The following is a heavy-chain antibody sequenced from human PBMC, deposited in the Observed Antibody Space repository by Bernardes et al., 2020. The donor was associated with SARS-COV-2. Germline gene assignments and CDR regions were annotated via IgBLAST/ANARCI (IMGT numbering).Heavy chain of an antibody. CDR3: ATMIRAIDY. V-gene: IGHV1-18*04. D-gene: IGHD3-10*01. Sequence: ASVKVSCKASGDTFNGYGFSWVRQAPGQGLEWMGWISFHTGQIDYALRFQGRVTMTTDTATRTAFMELRSLRSDDTAMYYCATMIRAIDYWGQGTLVTVSS. J-gene: IGHJ4*02. CDR1: GDTFNGYG. CDR2: ISFHTGQI.